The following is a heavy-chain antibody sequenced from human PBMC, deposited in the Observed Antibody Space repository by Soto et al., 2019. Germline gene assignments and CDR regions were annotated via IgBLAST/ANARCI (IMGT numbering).Heavy chain of an antibody. J-gene: IGHJ6*02. CDR3: ARETKGRWQNVGYYCYGMDV. CDR1: GFTFSSYD. D-gene: IGHD1-7*01. Sequence: GGSLRLSCAASGFTFSSYDMHWVRQATGKGLEWVSAIGTAGDTYYPGSVKGRFTISRENAKNSLYLQMNSLRAEDTAVYYCARETKGRWQNVGYYCYGMDVWGQGTTVTVSS. CDR2: IGTAGDT. V-gene: IGHV3-13*01.